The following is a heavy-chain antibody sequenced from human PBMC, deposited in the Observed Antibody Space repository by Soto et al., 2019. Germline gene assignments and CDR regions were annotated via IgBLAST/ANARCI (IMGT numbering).Heavy chain of an antibody. D-gene: IGHD2-15*01. CDR1: GFTFDDYA. Sequence: EVQLVESGGGLVQPGRSLRLSCAASGFTFDDYAMHWVRQAPGKGLEWVSGISWNSGSIGYADSVKGRFTISRDNAKNSLYLQMNSLRAEDTALYYCATDMTLGYCSGGSCHFDYWGQGTLVTVSS. J-gene: IGHJ4*02. V-gene: IGHV3-9*01. CDR3: ATDMTLGYCSGGSCHFDY. CDR2: ISWNSGSI.